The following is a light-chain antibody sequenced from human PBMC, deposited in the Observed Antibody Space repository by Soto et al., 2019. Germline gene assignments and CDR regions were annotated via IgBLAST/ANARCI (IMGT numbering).Light chain of an antibody. J-gene: IGKJ3*01. CDR1: QSILHSNGNYY. V-gene: IGKV2-28*01. Sequence: DRVMTQSPLSLPVSVGDPASISCRSSQSILHSNGNYYLDWYVQKPGQSPKLLISLGSNLDSGAYDRFSGSGSGTDFTLKISRVQAEDVGVYFCMQGLQIPPAFGHGTKVDIK. CDR2: LGS. CDR3: MQGLQIPPA.